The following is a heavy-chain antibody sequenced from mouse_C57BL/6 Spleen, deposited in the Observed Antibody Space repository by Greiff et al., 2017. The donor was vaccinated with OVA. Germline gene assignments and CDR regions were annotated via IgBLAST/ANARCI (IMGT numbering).Heavy chain of an antibody. J-gene: IGHJ2*01. D-gene: IGHD1-3*01. V-gene: IGHV1-69*01. CDR2: IDPSDSYT. CDR1: GYTFTSYW. Sequence: QVQLQQPGAELVMPGASVKLSCKASGYTFTSYWMHWVKQRPGQGLEWIGEIDPSDSYTNYNQKFKGKSTLTVDKSSSTAYMQLSSLTSEDSAVYYCARTESGLGYFDYWGQGTTLTVSS. CDR3: ARTESGLGYFDY.